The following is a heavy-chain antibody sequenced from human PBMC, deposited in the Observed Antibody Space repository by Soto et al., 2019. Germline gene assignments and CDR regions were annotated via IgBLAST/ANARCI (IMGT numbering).Heavy chain of an antibody. J-gene: IGHJ5*02. D-gene: IGHD3-3*01. CDR1: GFTFSSYS. Sequence: GGSLRLSCAASGFTFSSYSMNWVRQAPGKGLEWVSSISSSSSYIYYADSVKGRFTISRDNAKNSLYLQMNSLRAEDTAVYYCARDLGITIFGVVNWFDPWGQGTLVTVSS. CDR3: ARDLGITIFGVVNWFDP. V-gene: IGHV3-21*01. CDR2: ISSSSSYI.